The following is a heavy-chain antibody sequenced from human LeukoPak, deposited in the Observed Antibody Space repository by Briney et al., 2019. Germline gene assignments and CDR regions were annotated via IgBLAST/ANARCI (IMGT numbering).Heavy chain of an antibody. J-gene: IGHJ2*01. CDR3: ARDSAPVRTSWYFDL. V-gene: IGHV4-59*11. Sequence: SETLSLTCTVSGGSFSSHYWTWIRHPPGKALERIGYYTGDANYNPTKYNPFLRSRATISLDTSTNQFSLKLSSVTAADTAVYYCARDSAPVRTSWYFDLWGRGTLVTVSS. CDR2: YTGDANYNPT. CDR1: GGSFSSHY. D-gene: IGHD1-14*01.